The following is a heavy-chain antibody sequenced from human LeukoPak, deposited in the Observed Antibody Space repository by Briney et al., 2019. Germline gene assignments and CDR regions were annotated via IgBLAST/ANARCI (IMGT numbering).Heavy chain of an antibody. D-gene: IGHD2-2*01. Sequence: SETLSLTCTVSGGSISSYYWSWIRQPPGKGLEWIGYIYYSGSTNYNPSLKSRVTISVDTTKNQFSLKLSSVTAADTAVYYCASSGCSSTSCLLDAFDIWGQGTMVTVSS. J-gene: IGHJ3*02. CDR3: ASSGCSSTSCLLDAFDI. CDR2: IYYSGST. V-gene: IGHV4-59*01. CDR1: GGSISSYY.